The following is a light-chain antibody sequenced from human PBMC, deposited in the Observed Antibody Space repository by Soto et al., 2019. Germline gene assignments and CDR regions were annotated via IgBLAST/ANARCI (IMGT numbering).Light chain of an antibody. J-gene: IGKJ4*01. V-gene: IGKV1-39*01. Sequence: DIQMTQSPSSLSASVGDRVTITCRASQSISTFLNWYQQRPGKAPELLIYAASNLQSGVPSRFSGSGSGTEFTLTISGLQSEDFATYYCQQYNNWPVTFGGGTKVDIK. CDR2: AAS. CDR3: QQYNNWPVT. CDR1: QSISTF.